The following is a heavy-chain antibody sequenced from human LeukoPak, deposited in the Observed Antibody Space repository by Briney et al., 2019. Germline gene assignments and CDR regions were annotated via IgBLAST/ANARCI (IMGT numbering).Heavy chain of an antibody. Sequence: PSETLSLTCTVSGDSISSGGYYWSWIRQPPGKGLEWIGYIYHSGSTYYNPSLKSRVTISVDTSKNQFSLKLSSVTAADTAVYYCARAGGESEYYFDYWGQGTLVTVSS. J-gene: IGHJ4*02. CDR1: GDSISSGGYY. D-gene: IGHD1-14*01. CDR2: IYHSGST. V-gene: IGHV4-30-2*01. CDR3: ARAGGESEYYFDY.